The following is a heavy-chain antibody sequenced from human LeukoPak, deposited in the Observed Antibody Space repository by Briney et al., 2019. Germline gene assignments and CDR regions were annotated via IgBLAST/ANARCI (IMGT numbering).Heavy chain of an antibody. J-gene: IGHJ3*02. D-gene: IGHD5-12*01. Sequence: ASVKVSCKASGYTFTIYYMHWVRQAPGQGLEWMGIINPSGGSTSYAQKFQGRVTMTRDTSTSTVYMELSSLRSEDTAVYYCARVLVATIEGVNAFDIWGQGTMVTVSS. V-gene: IGHV1-46*01. CDR2: INPSGGST. CDR1: GYTFTIYY. CDR3: ARVLVATIEGVNAFDI.